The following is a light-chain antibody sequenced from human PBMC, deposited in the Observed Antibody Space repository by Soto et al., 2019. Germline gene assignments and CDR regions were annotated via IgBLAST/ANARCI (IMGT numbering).Light chain of an antibody. V-gene: IGKV3-20*01. Sequence: EIVLTQSPGTLSLSPGERATLSCRASQSVSSNYLVWYQQKPGQAPRLLIYDASSRATGIPDRFSGSGSGTDFTLTISRLEPEDFAVYYCQQYGSSPITFGQGTRLEIK. CDR3: QQYGSSPIT. CDR1: QSVSSNY. CDR2: DAS. J-gene: IGKJ5*01.